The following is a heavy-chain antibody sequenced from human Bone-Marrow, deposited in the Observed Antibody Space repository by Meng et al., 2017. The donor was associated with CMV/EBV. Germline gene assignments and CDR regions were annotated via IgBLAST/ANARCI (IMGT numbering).Heavy chain of an antibody. J-gene: IGHJ4*02. CDR1: GFTFTSYD. CDR3: ARDRDSLYFFDY. CDR2: VGTAGDT. V-gene: IGHV3-13*01. Sequence: GGSLKISCAASGFTFTSYDMHWVRQATGKGLEWVSLVGTAGDTFYPDSVKGRLTISRENAKKSLYLQMNSLRAEDTAVYYCARDRDSLYFFDYWGQGTLVTVSS.